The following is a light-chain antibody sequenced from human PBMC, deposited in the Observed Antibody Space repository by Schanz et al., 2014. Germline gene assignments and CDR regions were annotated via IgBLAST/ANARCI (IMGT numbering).Light chain of an antibody. Sequence: QSVLTQPPSVSGAPGQRVSISCTGSSSNIGAPYDVHWYQQLPGTAPKLLIFANHNRASGVPDRFSVSKSGTSASLAITGLQAEDEADYYCQSYDSSLSVWVFGGGTKLTVL. V-gene: IGLV1-40*01. CDR2: ANH. CDR3: QSYDSSLSVWV. J-gene: IGLJ3*02. CDR1: SSNIGAPYD.